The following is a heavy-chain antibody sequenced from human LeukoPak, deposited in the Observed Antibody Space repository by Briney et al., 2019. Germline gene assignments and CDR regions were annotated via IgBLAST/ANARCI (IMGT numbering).Heavy chain of an antibody. D-gene: IGHD3-10*01. J-gene: IGHJ4*02. CDR1: GGSFSGYY. V-gene: IGHV4-34*01. CDR3: ASGYFGY. Sequence: SETLPLTCAVYGGSFSGYYWRWIRRPPGTGLEWIGEINNSGRTNYNPSLEIRVTIAVDTSKNQFSLKLSSVTAADTAVYYCASGYFGYWGQGTLVTVS. CDR2: INNSGRT.